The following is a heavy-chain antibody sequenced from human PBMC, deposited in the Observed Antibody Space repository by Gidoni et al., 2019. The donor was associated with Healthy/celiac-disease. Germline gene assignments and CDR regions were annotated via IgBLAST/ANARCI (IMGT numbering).Heavy chain of an antibody. CDR1: GYTFTGYY. CDR3: ARIRGPRGYSYGYHTNNNFDY. D-gene: IGHD5-18*01. Sequence: QVQLVQSGAEVKKPGASVKVSCKASGYTFTGYYMHWVRQAPGQGLEWMGWINPNSGGTNYAQKFQGRVTMTRDTSISTAYMELSRLRSDDTAVYYCARIRGPRGYSYGYHTNNNFDYWGQGTLVTVSP. J-gene: IGHJ4*02. V-gene: IGHV1-2*02. CDR2: INPNSGGT.